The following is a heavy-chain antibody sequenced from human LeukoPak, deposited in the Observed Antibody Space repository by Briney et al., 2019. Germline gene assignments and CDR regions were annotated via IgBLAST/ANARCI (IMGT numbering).Heavy chain of an antibody. J-gene: IGHJ4*02. D-gene: IGHD3-22*01. CDR3: ARDYPDGDSSGYYQVKLLDY. CDR2: INPNSGGT. V-gene: IGHV1-2*02. Sequence: AASVKVSCKASGYTFTGYYMHWVRQAPGQGLEWMGWINPNSGGTNYAQKFQGRVTMTRDTSISTAYMELSRLRSDDTAVYYCARDYPDGDSSGYYQVKLLDYWGQGTLVTASS. CDR1: GYTFTGYY.